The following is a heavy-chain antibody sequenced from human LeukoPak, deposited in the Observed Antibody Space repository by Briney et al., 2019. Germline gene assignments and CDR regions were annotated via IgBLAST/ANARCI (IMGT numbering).Heavy chain of an antibody. V-gene: IGHV1-69*13. Sequence: SVKVSCKASGGTFSSYAISWVRQAPGQGLEWMGGIIPIFGTANYAQKFQGRVTITADESTSTAYMELSSLRSEDTAVYYCARDLGAIAALTYYYYYMDVWGKGTTVTVSS. J-gene: IGHJ6*03. CDR2: IIPIFGTA. CDR3: ARDLGAIAALTYYYYYMDV. D-gene: IGHD6-6*01. CDR1: GGTFSSYA.